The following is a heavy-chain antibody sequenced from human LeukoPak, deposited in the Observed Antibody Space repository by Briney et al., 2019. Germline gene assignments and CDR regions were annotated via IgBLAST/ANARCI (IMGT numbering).Heavy chain of an antibody. J-gene: IGHJ4*02. V-gene: IGHV1-69*13. D-gene: IGHD1-26*01. CDR2: IIPVFGTA. Sequence: SVKVSCKASGGTFSSYAFSWVRQALGQGLEWMGRIIPVFGTANYAQKFQGRVTISADESTRIVYMELSSLRSGDTAVYFCARESGSYQRAYFDYWGQGTLVTVSS. CDR1: GGTFSSYA. CDR3: ARESGSYQRAYFDY.